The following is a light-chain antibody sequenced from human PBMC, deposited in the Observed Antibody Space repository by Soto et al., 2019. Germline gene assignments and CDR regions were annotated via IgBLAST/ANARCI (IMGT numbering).Light chain of an antibody. V-gene: IGLV2-14*01. CDR3: RSYTSSSTRV. J-gene: IGLJ1*01. Sequence: QSALTQPASVSGSPGQSITISCTGTSSDVGGYNYVSWYQQHPGKAPKLMIYDVSNRPSGVSNRFSGSKSGNTASLTISCLQADDEADYYCRSYTSSSTRVFGTGTKLTVL. CDR2: DVS. CDR1: SSDVGGYNY.